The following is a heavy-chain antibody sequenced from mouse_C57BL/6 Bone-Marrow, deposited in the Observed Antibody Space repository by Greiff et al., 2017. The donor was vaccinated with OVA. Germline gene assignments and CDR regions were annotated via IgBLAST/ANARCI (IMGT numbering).Heavy chain of an antibody. CDR1: GFSLTSYG. J-gene: IGHJ4*01. CDR3: ARIYYVYYYAMDY. D-gene: IGHD1-1*01. Sequence: VQLQESGPGLVQPSQSLSITCTVSGFSLTSYGVHWVRQSPGKGLEWLGVIWSGGSTDYNAAFISRLSISKDNSKSQVFFKMNSLQADDTAIYYCARIYYVYYYAMDYWGQGTSVTVSS. V-gene: IGHV2-2*01. CDR2: IWSGGST.